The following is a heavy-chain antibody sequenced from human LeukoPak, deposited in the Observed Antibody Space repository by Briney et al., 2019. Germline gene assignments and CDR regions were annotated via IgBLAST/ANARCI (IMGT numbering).Heavy chain of an antibody. CDR2: IYSSGTT. Sequence: SETLSLTCTVSVGSVNTFYWNWIRQPPGKGLEWIGYIYSSGTTNYNPSLKSRVTISIDASKNQFSLKLDSVTAADTAIYYCARAAGLANSPAFDYWGQGVLVTVSS. CDR3: ARAAGLANSPAFDY. CDR1: VGSVNTFY. V-gene: IGHV4-59*02. D-gene: IGHD1-1*01. J-gene: IGHJ4*02.